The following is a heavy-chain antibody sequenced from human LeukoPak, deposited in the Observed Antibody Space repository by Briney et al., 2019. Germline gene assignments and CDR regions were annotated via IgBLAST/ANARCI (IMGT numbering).Heavy chain of an antibody. Sequence: ASVKVSCKASGGTFSSYAISWVRQAPGQGLEWMGGIIPIFGTANYAQKFQGRVTITADKSTSTAYMELSSLRSEDTAVYYCARVAYYDSSGPMSYWGQGTLVTVSS. CDR3: ARVAYYDSSGPMSY. V-gene: IGHV1-69*06. CDR2: IIPIFGTA. J-gene: IGHJ4*02. CDR1: GGTFSSYA. D-gene: IGHD3-22*01.